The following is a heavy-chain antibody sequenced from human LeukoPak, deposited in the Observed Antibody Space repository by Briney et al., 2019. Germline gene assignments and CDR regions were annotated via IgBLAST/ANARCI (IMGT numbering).Heavy chain of an antibody. Sequence: PGGSLRLSCAASGFTVSSNYMSWVRQAPGKGLEWVSVIYSGGSTYYADSVKGRFTISRDNSKNTLYLQMNSLRAEDTAVYYCAREGGSYYQAPGSTFDYWGQGTLVTVSS. CDR1: GFTVSSNY. CDR2: IYSGGST. J-gene: IGHJ4*02. D-gene: IGHD1-26*01. V-gene: IGHV3-66*02. CDR3: AREGGSYYQAPGSTFDY.